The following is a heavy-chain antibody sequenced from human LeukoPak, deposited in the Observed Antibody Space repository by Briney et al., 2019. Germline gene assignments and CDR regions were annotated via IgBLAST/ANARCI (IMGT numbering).Heavy chain of an antibody. Sequence: GGSLRLSCAASGLTFSDYYMSWIRQAPGKGLEWVSYISSSGSTIYYADSVKGRFTISRDNAKNSLYLQMNSLRAEDTAVYYCARKYYYDSSGYYPFTPSKDYYGMDVWGQGTTVTVSS. CDR3: ARKYYYDSSGYYPFTPSKDYYGMDV. D-gene: IGHD3-22*01. J-gene: IGHJ6*02. CDR2: ISSSGSTI. V-gene: IGHV3-11*01. CDR1: GLTFSDYY.